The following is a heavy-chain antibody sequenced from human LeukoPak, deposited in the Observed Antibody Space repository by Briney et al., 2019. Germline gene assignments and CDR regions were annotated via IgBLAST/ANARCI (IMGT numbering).Heavy chain of an antibody. Sequence: GGTLRLSCAASGFTFSSYSMNWVRQAPGKGLEWVSYISSSSSTIYYADSVKGRFTIYRDNSKNTLYLQMNSLRAEDTAIYYCAKDGGGYYTWAFDYWGQGTLVTVSS. CDR3: AKDGGGYYTWAFDY. J-gene: IGHJ4*02. CDR2: ISSSSSTI. CDR1: GFTFSSYS. V-gene: IGHV3-48*01. D-gene: IGHD3-22*01.